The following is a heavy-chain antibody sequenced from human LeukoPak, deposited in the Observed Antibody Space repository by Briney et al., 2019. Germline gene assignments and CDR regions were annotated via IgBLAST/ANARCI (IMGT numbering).Heavy chain of an antibody. J-gene: IGHJ4*02. CDR1: GDSSSSSIYY. D-gene: IGHD6-19*01. CDR2: IDYSGNT. Sequence: SETLSLTCAVSGDSSSSSIYYWGWVRQPPGKGLEWIGSIDYSGNTYYNPSLKSRATISTDTSRSQFSLNLSSVTAADTAVYYCAREYTLYRSGWFLDYWGQGTVVTVSS. CDR3: AREYTLYRSGWFLDY. V-gene: IGHV4-39*07.